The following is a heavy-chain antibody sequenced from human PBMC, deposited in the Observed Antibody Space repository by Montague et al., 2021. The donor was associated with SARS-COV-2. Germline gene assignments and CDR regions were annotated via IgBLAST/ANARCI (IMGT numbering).Heavy chain of an antibody. J-gene: IGHJ6*02. Sequence: SETLSLTCAVYGGSFSGYYWSWIRQPPGKGLEWIGETNHSGSTNYNPSLKSRVTISVDTSTNQFSLKLSSVTAADTAVYYCARGRTVTTFYYFYGMDVWGQGTTVTVSS. CDR1: GGSFSGYY. CDR3: ARGRTVTTFYYFYGMDV. CDR2: TNHSGST. V-gene: IGHV4-34*01. D-gene: IGHD4-17*01.